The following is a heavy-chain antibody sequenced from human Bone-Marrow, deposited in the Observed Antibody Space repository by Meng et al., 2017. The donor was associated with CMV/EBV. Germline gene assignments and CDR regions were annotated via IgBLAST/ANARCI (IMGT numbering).Heavy chain of an antibody. CDR2: IKSKTDGGTT. CDR1: GFTFSNAW. D-gene: IGHD2-15*01. Sequence: GGSLRLSCAASGFTFSNAWMSWVRQAPGKGLEWVGRIKSKTDGGTTDYAAPVKGRFTIPRDDSKNTLYLQMNSLKTEDTAVYYCTTGWTARSGAFGICGQGTMVTVSS. CDR3: TTGWTARSGAFGI. J-gene: IGHJ3*02. V-gene: IGHV3-15*01.